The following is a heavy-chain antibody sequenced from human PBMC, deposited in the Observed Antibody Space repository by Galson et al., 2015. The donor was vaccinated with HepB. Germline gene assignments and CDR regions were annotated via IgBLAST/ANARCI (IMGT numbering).Heavy chain of an antibody. D-gene: IGHD3-3*01. V-gene: IGHV3-21*01. Sequence: SLRLSCAASGFTFSSYSMNWVRQAPGKGLEWVSSISSSSSYIYYADSVKGRFTISRDNAKNSLYLQMSSLRAEDTAVYYCARDWVVSYYDFWSGYSHDAFDIWGQGTMVTVSS. CDR3: ARDWVVSYYDFWSGYSHDAFDI. J-gene: IGHJ3*02. CDR1: GFTFSSYS. CDR2: ISSSSSYI.